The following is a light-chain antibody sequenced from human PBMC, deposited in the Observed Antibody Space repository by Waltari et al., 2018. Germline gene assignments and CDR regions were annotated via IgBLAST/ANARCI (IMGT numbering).Light chain of an antibody. V-gene: IGKV3-15*01. CDR3: QQYNNWPIT. CDR1: QSLRTN. CDR2: GAS. Sequence: EIVLTQSPDTLSVSPGDRVTLSCRASQSLRTNLAWYQQKPGQPPRLLIYGASTRATSFPARFSGSGSGTEFTLTISSLQSEDFAVYYCQQYNNWPITFGQGTRLEIK. J-gene: IGKJ5*01.